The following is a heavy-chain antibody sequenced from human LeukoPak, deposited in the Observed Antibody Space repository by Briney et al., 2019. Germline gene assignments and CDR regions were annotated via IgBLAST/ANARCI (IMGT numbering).Heavy chain of an antibody. V-gene: IGHV3-33*01. CDR2: IWYDGRNK. D-gene: IGHD3-22*01. CDR3: ARDPMLVGSIDYFDY. CDR1: GFSFSRNA. Sequence: GGSLRLSCAASGFSFSRNAMHWVRQAPGKGQEWVAVIWYDGRNKIYADSVEGRFTISRDNSKNTLYLQMNSLRAEDTAVYYCARDPMLVGSIDYFDYWGQGTLVTVSS. J-gene: IGHJ4*02.